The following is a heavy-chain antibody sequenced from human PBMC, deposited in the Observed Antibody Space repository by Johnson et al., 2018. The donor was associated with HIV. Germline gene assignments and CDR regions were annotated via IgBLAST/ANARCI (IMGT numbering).Heavy chain of an antibody. CDR2: IKQDGSEK. V-gene: IGHV3-7*01. CDR3: AREQELIGERAFDI. Sequence: VQLVESGGGLVQPGGSLRLSCAVSGFTFSYYWMSWVRQAPGKGLEWVANIKQDGSEKYYVDSVRGRFTISRDNSKNTLYLQMNSLRAEDTAVYYCAREQELIGERAFDIWGQGTMVTVSS. CDR1: GFTFSYYW. J-gene: IGHJ3*02. D-gene: IGHD6-13*01.